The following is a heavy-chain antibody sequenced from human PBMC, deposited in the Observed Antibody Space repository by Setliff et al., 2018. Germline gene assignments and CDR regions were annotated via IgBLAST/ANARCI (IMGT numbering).Heavy chain of an antibody. Sequence: GGSLRLSCAASGFTFSNALMTWVRQAPGKGLEWVGRSKSKTDGGTTDYAAPVKGRSTISRDESKSTLSLQMNSLKTEDTAVYYFTTDSMFYFDSSVYHVLDFWSQVTLVTVPQ. J-gene: IGHJ4*02. CDR3: TTDSMFYFDSSVYHVLDF. CDR2: SKSKTDGGTT. D-gene: IGHD3-22*01. V-gene: IGHV3-15*01. CDR1: GFTFSNAL.